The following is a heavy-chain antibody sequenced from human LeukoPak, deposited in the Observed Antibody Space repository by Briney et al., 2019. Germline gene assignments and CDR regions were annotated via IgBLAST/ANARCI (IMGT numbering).Heavy chain of an antibody. CDR2: ISYDGSNK. Sequence: GRSLRLSCAASGFTFSSYGMHWVRQAPGKGLEWVAVISYDGSNKYYADSVKGRFTISRGNSKNTLYLQMNSLRAEDTAVYYCAKAQYSGSHNWFDPWGQGTLVTVSS. CDR1: GFTFSSYG. V-gene: IGHV3-30*18. CDR3: AKAQYSGSHNWFDP. D-gene: IGHD1-26*01. J-gene: IGHJ5*02.